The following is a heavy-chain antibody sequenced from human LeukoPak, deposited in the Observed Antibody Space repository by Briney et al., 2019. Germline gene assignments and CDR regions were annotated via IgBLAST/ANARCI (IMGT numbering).Heavy chain of an antibody. D-gene: IGHD3-9*01. Sequence: SETLSLTCTLSGGSISSGSYYWSWIRQPAGKGLEWIGRIYTSGSTNYNPSLKSRVTISVDTSKNQFSLKLSSVNAADPAVYYCARDRLRYFDWLHGGGWWFDPWGQGTLVTVSS. CDR2: IYTSGST. CDR1: GGSISSGSYY. J-gene: IGHJ5*02. CDR3: ARDRLRYFDWLHGGGWWFDP. V-gene: IGHV4-61*02.